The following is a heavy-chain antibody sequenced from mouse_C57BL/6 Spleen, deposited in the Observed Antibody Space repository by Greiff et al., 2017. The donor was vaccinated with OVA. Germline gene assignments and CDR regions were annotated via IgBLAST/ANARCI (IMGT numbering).Heavy chain of an antibody. Sequence: EVKLMESGGGLVKPGGSLKLSCAASGFTFSSYAMSWVRQTPEKRLEWVATISDGGSYTYYPDNVKGRFTISRDNAKNNLYLQMSHLKSEDTAMXYCARDRGLDYGSSPRDYWGQGTSVTVSS. J-gene: IGHJ4*01. D-gene: IGHD1-1*01. CDR3: ARDRGLDYGSSPRDY. V-gene: IGHV5-4*01. CDR1: GFTFSSYA. CDR2: ISDGGSYT.